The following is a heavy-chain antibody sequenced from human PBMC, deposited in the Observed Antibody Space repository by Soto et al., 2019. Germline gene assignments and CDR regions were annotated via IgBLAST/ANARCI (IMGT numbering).Heavy chain of an antibody. D-gene: IGHD6-13*01. Sequence: PSETLSLTCTVSGGSISSSSYYWGWIRQPPGKGLEWIGSIYYSGSTYYNPSLKSRVTISVDTSKNQFSLKLSSVTAADTAVYYCAQKIEQQLDWFDPWGQGTLVTVYS. CDR3: AQKIEQQLDWFDP. CDR2: IYYSGST. V-gene: IGHV4-39*01. CDR1: GGSISSSSYY. J-gene: IGHJ5*02.